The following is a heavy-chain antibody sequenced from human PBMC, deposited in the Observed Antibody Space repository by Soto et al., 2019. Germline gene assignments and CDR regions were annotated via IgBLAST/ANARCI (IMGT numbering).Heavy chain of an antibody. D-gene: IGHD5-12*01. V-gene: IGHV5-51*01. CDR1: GYSFTSYW. CDR2: IYPGDSDT. J-gene: IGHJ6*02. CDR3: ARQDGYNLCYDYHDGMDV. Sequence: GESLKISCKGSGYSFTSYWIGWVRQMPGKGLEWMGIIYPGDSDTRYSPSFQGQVTISADKSISTAYLQWSSLKASDTAMYYCARQDGYNLCYDYHDGMDVWSQGTTVTVSS.